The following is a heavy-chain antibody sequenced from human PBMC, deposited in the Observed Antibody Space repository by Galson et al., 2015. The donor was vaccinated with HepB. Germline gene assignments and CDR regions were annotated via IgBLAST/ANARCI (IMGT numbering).Heavy chain of an antibody. D-gene: IGHD2-15*01. Sequence: SLRLSCAASGFPFSSYEMNWVRQAPGKGPKWLSYITNGGSTMYYADSVKGRFSISRDNAKNSLYLQMSSLRAEDTAVYHCVRDGIYCRGGWCHPYWGQGTLVSVSS. CDR3: VRDGIYCRGGWCHPY. V-gene: IGHV3-48*03. J-gene: IGHJ4*02. CDR1: GFPFSSYE. CDR2: ITNGGSTM.